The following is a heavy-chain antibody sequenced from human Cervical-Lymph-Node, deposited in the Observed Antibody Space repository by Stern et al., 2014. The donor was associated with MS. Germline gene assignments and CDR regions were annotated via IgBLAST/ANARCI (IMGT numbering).Heavy chain of an antibody. V-gene: IGHV3-33*01. Sequence: VQLVASGGGVVQPGRSLRLSCAASGFSFSRYAMHWVRQATGKGLEWVARIWYAGSNPSLADSVTDRCPISRANFKNTRYLQMTSLRAEDTSVYYCASAYSSSHYYFDYWGQGTLVTVSS. CDR3: ASAYSSSHYYFDY. J-gene: IGHJ4*02. D-gene: IGHD6-13*01. CDR2: IWYAGSNP. CDR1: GFSFSRYA.